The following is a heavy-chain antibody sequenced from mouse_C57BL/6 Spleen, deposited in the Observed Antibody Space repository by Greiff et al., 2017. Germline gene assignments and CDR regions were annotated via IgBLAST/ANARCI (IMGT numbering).Heavy chain of an antibody. CDR3: TRPSFTTVVGDYAMDY. CDR2: IRNKANNHAT. CDR1: GFTFSDAW. J-gene: IGHJ4*01. V-gene: IGHV6-6*01. D-gene: IGHD1-1*01. Sequence: EVKVEESGGGLVQPGGSMKLSCAASGFTFSDAWMDWVRQSPEKGLEWVAEIRNKANNHATYYAESVKGRFTISRDDSKSSVYLQMNSLRAEDTGIYYCTRPSFTTVVGDYAMDYWGQGTSVTVSS.